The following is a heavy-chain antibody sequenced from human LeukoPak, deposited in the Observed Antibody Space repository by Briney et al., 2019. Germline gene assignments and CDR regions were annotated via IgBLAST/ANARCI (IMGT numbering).Heavy chain of an antibody. J-gene: IGHJ3*02. D-gene: IGHD5-12*01. Sequence: SQTLSLTCAVYGGSFSGYYWSWIRQPPGKGLEWIGEINHSGSTNYNPSLKSRVTISVDTSKNQFSLKLSSVTAADTAVYYCARDPYNGYDAFDIWGQGTMVIVSS. V-gene: IGHV4-34*01. CDR3: ARDPYNGYDAFDI. CDR2: INHSGST. CDR1: GGSFSGYY.